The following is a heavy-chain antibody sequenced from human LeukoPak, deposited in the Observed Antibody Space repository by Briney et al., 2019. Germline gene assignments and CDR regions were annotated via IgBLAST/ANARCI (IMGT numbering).Heavy chain of an antibody. CDR1: GGTFSSYA. CDR2: IIPILGIA. V-gene: IGHV1-69*04. D-gene: IGHD1-26*01. CDR3: ATGGYTNVYYYYGMDV. J-gene: IGHJ6*02. Sequence: GSSVKVSCKASGGTFSSYAISWVRQAPGQGLEWMGRIIPILGIANYAQKFQGRVTITADKSTSTAYMELSSLRSEDTAVYYCATGGYTNVYYYYGMDVWGQGTTVTVSS.